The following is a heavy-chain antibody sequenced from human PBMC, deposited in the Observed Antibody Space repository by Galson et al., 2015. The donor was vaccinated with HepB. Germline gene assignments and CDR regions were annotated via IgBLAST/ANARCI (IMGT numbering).Heavy chain of an antibody. CDR3: AKNPYYASNGYYSFDF. CDR2: MSGSGGST. V-gene: IGHV3-23*01. J-gene: IGHJ4*02. Sequence: SLRLSCAASGLRFNNYAMSWVRQAPGKGLEWVSGMSGSGGSTYYADSVKGRFTISRDNSKNTLWLQMSSLRAEDTAVYYCAKNPYYASNGYYSFDFWGQGTRVTVSS. CDR1: GLRFNNYA. D-gene: IGHD3-22*01.